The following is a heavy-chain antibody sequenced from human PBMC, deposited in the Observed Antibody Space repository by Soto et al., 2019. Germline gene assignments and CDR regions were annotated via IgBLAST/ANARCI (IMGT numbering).Heavy chain of an antibody. CDR2: INPSGGST. V-gene: IGHV1-46*01. J-gene: IGHJ6*02. CDR1: GYTFTSYY. Sequence: ASVKVSCKASGYTFTSYYMHWVRQAPGQGLEWMGIINPSGGSTSYAQKFQGRVTMTRDTSTSTVYMELSSLRSEDTAMYYCARVVERNYYYYGMDVWGQGTTVTVSS. CDR3: ARVVERNYYYYGMDV.